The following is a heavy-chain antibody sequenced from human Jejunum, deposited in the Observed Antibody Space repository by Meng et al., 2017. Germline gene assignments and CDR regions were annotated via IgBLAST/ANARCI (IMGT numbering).Heavy chain of an antibody. CDR1: GGSINRDGYY. CDR2: VYNSVST. D-gene: IGHD3-9*01. J-gene: IGHJ4*02. V-gene: IGHV4-61*02. CDR3: ARGRVTQHEILTGYRQTYLDN. Sequence: SETLSLTWTVSGGSINRDGYYWAWIRQPAGKGLEWIGRVYNSVSTNYNPSLRRRFSLSIDTSKTQFSLRLSSVPPANTAAYYCARGRVTQHEILTGYRQTYLDNWGQGTLVT.